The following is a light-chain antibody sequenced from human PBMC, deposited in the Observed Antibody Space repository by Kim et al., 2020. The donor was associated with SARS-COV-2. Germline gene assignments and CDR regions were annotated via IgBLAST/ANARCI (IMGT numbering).Light chain of an antibody. J-gene: IGLJ3*02. V-gene: IGLV6-57*03. CDR2: EDD. CDR3: QSYDSSSWV. CDR1: SGSIASTY. Sequence: NFMLTQPHSVSESPGKTVTISCTRSSGSIASTYVQWYQQRPGSAPTTVIYEDDQRPSGVPDRFSGSIDSSSNSASLTISGLETEDEADYYCQSYDSSSWVFGGGTQLTVL.